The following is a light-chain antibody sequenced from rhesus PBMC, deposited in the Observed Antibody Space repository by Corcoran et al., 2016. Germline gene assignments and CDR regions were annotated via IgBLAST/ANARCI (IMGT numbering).Light chain of an antibody. J-gene: IGKJ1*01. Sequence: DIQMTQSPSSLSASVGDTVTITCRASQSSSRGEDWYQQKPGKAPKLLIYKASSLQSGVPARFSGSGSGTAFTLTTSSLQPEDFATYYCLQYTSSPCTFGQGTKVDI. CDR2: KAS. V-gene: IGKV1-22*01. CDR1: QSSSRG. CDR3: LQYTSSPCT.